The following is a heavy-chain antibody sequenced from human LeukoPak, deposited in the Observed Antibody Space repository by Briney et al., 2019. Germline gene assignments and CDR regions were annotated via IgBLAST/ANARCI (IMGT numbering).Heavy chain of an antibody. V-gene: IGHV1-69*01. CDR3: AREPDDYVWGSYLDC. CDR1: GGTFSSYA. J-gene: IGHJ4*02. Sequence: SVKVSCKASGGTFSSYAISWVRQAPGQGLEWMGGIIPIFGTANYAQKFQGRVTITADESTSTAYMELSSLRSEDTAVYYCAREPDDYVWGSYLDCWGQGTLVTVSS. D-gene: IGHD3-16*02. CDR2: IIPIFGTA.